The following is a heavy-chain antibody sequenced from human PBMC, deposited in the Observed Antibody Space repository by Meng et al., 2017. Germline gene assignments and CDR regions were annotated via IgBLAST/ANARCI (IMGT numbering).Heavy chain of an antibody. Sequence: SETLSLTCAVYGGSFSGYYWSWIRQPPGKGLEWIGEINHSGSTNYNPSLKSRVTISVDTSKNQFSLKLSSVTAADTAVYYCARRGSRGYSSAGAFDIWGQGTMVTVSS. J-gene: IGHJ3*02. V-gene: IGHV4-34*01. CDR3: ARRGSRGYSSAGAFDI. CDR2: INHSGST. D-gene: IGHD5-18*01. CDR1: GGSFSGYY.